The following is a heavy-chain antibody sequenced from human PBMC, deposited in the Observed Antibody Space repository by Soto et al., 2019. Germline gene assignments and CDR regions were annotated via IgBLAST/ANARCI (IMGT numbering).Heavy chain of an antibody. CDR3: ARSLMTTVTAYYYGMDV. CDR1: GGSISSGDYY. J-gene: IGHJ6*02. Sequence: QVQLQESGPGLVKPSQTLSLICTVSGGSISSGDYYWSWIRQPPGKGLEWIGYIYYSGSTYYNPSLKSRVTISVDTSKNQFSLKLSSVTAADTAVSYCARSLMTTVTAYYYGMDVWGQGTTVTVSS. D-gene: IGHD4-4*01. CDR2: IYYSGST. V-gene: IGHV4-30-4*01.